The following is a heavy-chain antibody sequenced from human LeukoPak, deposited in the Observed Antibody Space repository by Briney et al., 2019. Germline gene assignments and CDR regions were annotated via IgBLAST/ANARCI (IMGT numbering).Heavy chain of an antibody. Sequence: SETLSLTCSVSGGSVSNYDWSWIRQPAGKGLEWIGRIYPSGSTNYNPSLKSRVTMSIDTSKNKFSLKLSSVTAADTAVYYCARPRSGEGWNYHYYYYYYGMDVWGQGTTVTVSS. CDR1: GGSVSNYD. V-gene: IGHV4-4*07. J-gene: IGHJ6*02. CDR3: ARPRSGEGWNYHYYYYYYGMDV. CDR2: IYPSGST. D-gene: IGHD1-7*01.